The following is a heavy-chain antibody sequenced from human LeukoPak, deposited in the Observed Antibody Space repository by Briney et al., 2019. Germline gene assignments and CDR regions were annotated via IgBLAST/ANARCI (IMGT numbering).Heavy chain of an antibody. J-gene: IGHJ3*02. CDR1: GFAFGHYT. CDR2: ISWDGGNT. V-gene: IGHV3-43*01. Sequence: GGSLRLSCAASGFAFGHYTMHWVRQAPGKGLEWVSLISWDGGNTYYADSVKGRFTISRDNAKNSLYLQMNSLRAEDMALYYCAKLIAAAGIDAFDIWGQGTMVTVSS. D-gene: IGHD6-13*01. CDR3: AKLIAAAGIDAFDI.